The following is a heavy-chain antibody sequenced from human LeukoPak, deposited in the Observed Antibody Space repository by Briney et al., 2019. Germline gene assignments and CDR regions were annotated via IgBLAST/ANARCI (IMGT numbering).Heavy chain of an antibody. CDR2: FDPEDGET. Sequence: GASVKVSCKVSGYTLTELSMHWVRQAPGKGLEWMGGFDPEDGETIYAQKFQGRVTMTEDTSTDTAYMELSSLRSEDTAVYYCASFSPRGWEPTQWFDPWGQGTLVTVSS. CDR3: ASFSPRGWEPTQWFDP. J-gene: IGHJ5*02. V-gene: IGHV1-24*01. CDR1: GYTLTELS. D-gene: IGHD1-26*01.